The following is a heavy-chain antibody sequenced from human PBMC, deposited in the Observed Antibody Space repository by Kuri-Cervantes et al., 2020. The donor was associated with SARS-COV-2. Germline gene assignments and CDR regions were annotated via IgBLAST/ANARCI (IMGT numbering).Heavy chain of an antibody. CDR3: EGKYQLLL. CDR2: IKQDGSEK. Sequence: GGSLRLSCAASGFTFSSYSMNWVRQAPGKGLEWVANIKQDGSEKYYVDSVKGRFTISRDNAKNSLYLQMNSLRAEDTAVYYCEGKYQLLLWGQGTLVTVSS. D-gene: IGHD2-2*01. CDR1: GFTFSSYS. J-gene: IGHJ4*02. V-gene: IGHV3-7*03.